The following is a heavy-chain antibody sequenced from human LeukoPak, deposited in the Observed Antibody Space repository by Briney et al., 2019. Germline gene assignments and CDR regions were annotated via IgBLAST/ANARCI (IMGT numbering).Heavy chain of an antibody. J-gene: IGHJ4*02. CDR3: ARDWNGSGSPNDF. Sequence: GGSLRLSCAVSGFTFSTYWMSWVRQAPGQGLEWVANIKTDGSEKYYVDSVKGRFTISRDNAKNSLYLQMNSLRAEDTAVYYCARDWNGSGSPNDFWGQGTLATVSS. CDR2: IKTDGSEK. D-gene: IGHD3-10*01. CDR1: GFTFSTYW. V-gene: IGHV3-7*01.